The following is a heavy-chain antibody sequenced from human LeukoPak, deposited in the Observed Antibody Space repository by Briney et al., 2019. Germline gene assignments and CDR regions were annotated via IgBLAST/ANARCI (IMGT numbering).Heavy chain of an antibody. Sequence: ASVKVSCKASGYTFTSYGINWLRQAPGQGLEWMGWISTYNGNTNYAQKLQGRVTITTDTSTSTAYMELRSLRSDDTAVYYCARAPITVAGSALWYWGQGTLVTVSS. D-gene: IGHD6-19*01. CDR2: ISTYNGNT. CDR3: ARAPITVAGSALWY. V-gene: IGHV1-18*01. J-gene: IGHJ4*02. CDR1: GYTFTSYG.